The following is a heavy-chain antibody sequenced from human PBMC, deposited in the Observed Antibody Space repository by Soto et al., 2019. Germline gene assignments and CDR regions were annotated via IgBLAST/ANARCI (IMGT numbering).Heavy chain of an antibody. CDR3: AGEGPRPYYYYGMDV. CDR2: ISGYNGNT. V-gene: IGHV1-18*01. CDR1: GYTFSMSG. J-gene: IGHJ6*02. Sequence: VQLVQSGAEVKKPGASVKVSCKSSGYTFSMSGISWVRQAPGQGLEWMGWISGYNGNTNYEQKFQDRVTMTTDTTTNTAYMELRSLRSDDTAVYYCAGEGPRPYYYYGMDVWGQGTTVTVSS.